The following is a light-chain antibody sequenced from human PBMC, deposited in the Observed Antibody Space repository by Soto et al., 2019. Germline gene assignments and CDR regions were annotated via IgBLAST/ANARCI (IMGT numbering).Light chain of an antibody. J-gene: IGKJ2*01. CDR2: AAS. CDR3: LQDYDYPYT. V-gene: IGKV1-6*01. CDR1: QGIRDD. Sequence: AIQMTQSPSSLSASVGDRVTITCRASQGIRDDLAWYQQRPGKAPKLLIYAASNLQSGVPSRFSGSVSGTDFTLIISSLQPDDFATYYCLQDYDYPYTFGQGTKLEIK.